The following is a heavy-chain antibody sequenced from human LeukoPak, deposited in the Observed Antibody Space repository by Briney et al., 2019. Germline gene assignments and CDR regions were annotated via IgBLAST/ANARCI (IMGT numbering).Heavy chain of an antibody. CDR1: GFTFSNHS. CDR3: ARDVSDGSESYYAEDEAEVPNYGMDV. Sequence: GGSLRLSCAASGFTFSNHSMCWVRQAPGKGLEWVSSISSSSSYIYYADSVKGRFTISRDNAKNSLYLQMNSLRAEDTAVYYCARDVSDGSESYYAEDEAEVPNYGMDVWGQGTTVTVSS. D-gene: IGHD3-10*01. J-gene: IGHJ6*02. V-gene: IGHV3-21*01. CDR2: ISSSSSYI.